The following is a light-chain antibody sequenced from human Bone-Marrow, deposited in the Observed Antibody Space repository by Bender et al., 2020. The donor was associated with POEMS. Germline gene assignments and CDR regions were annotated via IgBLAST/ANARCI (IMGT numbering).Light chain of an antibody. Sequence: QSALTQPASVSGSPGQSITISCTGTSSDIGSYILVSWYQQHPGKAPKLLIYEVRKRPSGVPDRFSGSKSGTSASLAITGLQSDDEAIYFCVAWDASLNGWVFGGGTKLTVL. CDR1: SSDIGSYIL. CDR2: EVR. J-gene: IGLJ3*02. V-gene: IGLV2-14*02. CDR3: VAWDASLNGWV.